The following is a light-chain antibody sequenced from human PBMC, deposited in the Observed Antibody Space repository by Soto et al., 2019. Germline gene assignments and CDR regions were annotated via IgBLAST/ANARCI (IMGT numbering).Light chain of an antibody. CDR2: QDV. V-gene: IGLV3-1*01. CDR3: QAWGRNTLV. CDR1: KLGDSY. J-gene: IGLJ3*02. Sequence: SYELTQPPSVSVSTGQTATITCSGDKLGDSYASWYQQKPGQSPVVVIYQDVKRPSGIPERFSGSNSGKTATLTISGTQAMDEADFYCQAWGRNTLVFGGGTKLTVL.